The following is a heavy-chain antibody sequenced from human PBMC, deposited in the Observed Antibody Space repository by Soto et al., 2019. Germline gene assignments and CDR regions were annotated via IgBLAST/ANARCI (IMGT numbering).Heavy chain of an antibody. CDR2: IFYSGTT. Sequence: SETLSLTCTVSGDSISSADYYWSWIRQTPGKGLEWIGHIFYSGTTYYNPSLKSRLTISVDTSKNHFSLRLTSVTAAYTAVYYCARDLWVEPELYYYGMDFWGQGTTVTVSS. CDR3: ARDLWVEPELYYYGMDF. V-gene: IGHV4-30-4*01. D-gene: IGHD1-1*01. CDR1: GDSISSADYY. J-gene: IGHJ6*02.